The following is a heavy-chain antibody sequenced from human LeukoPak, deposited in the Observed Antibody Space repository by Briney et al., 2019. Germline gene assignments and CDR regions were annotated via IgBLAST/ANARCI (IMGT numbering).Heavy chain of an antibody. Sequence: GSLRLSXAXSGFTVSSNYMSWVRQAPGKGLEWVSVIYSGGSTYYADSVKGRFTISRDNSKNTLYLQMSSLRAEDTAVYYCAKDRGRYYDSSGYYWGYYFDSWGQGILVTVST. CDR3: AKDRGRYYDSSGYYWGYYFDS. D-gene: IGHD3-22*01. CDR2: IYSGGST. CDR1: GFTVSSNY. J-gene: IGHJ4*02. V-gene: IGHV3-66*01.